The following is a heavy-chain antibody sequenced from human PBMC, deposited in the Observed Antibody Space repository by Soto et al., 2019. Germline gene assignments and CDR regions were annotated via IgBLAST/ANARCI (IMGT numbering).Heavy chain of an antibody. D-gene: IGHD2-21*02. V-gene: IGHV4-39*01. J-gene: IGHJ3*02. CDR1: GGSISSSSYY. CDR3: ARRGDEWLNAFDI. Sequence: SETLSLTCTVSGGSISSSSYYWGWIRQPPGKGLEWIGSIYYSGSTHYNPSLKSRVTISVDTSKNQFSLKLSSVTAADTAVYYCARRGDEWLNAFDIWGQGTMVTVSS. CDR2: IYYSGST.